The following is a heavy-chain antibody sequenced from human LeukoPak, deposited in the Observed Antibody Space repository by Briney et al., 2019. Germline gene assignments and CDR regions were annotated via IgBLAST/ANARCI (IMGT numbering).Heavy chain of an antibody. CDR2: ISNDGTTK. D-gene: IGHD2-15*01. V-gene: IGHV3-30*09. J-gene: IGHJ4*02. CDR3: AREQRIRHCSEGVCTEGYYFDY. CDR1: GFTFSGYA. Sequence: GGSLRLSCAASGFTFSGYAMHWLRLAPGKGLEWVAVISNDGTTKYHADSVKGRFAISRDNSNSTVFLQMNSLRPEDTAVYYCAREQRIRHCSEGVCTEGYYFDYWGQGTLVTVSS.